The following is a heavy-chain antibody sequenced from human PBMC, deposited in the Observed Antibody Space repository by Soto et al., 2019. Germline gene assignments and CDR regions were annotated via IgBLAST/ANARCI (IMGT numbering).Heavy chain of an antibody. J-gene: IGHJ6*04. CDR1: GGSISSYY. V-gene: IGHV4-59*08. CDR2: VHDSWGP. D-gene: IGHD3-10*01. Sequence: QVPLQESGPGLVKPSETLSLSCTVSGGSISSYYWSWIRQTPGKGLEWIGYVHDSWGPNYNPSLKSRVAISLDTSKSQFSLKLTSVTATDTAVYYCARQGFGALHGLVEVWGKGNTVTVSS. CDR3: ARQGFGALHGLVEV.